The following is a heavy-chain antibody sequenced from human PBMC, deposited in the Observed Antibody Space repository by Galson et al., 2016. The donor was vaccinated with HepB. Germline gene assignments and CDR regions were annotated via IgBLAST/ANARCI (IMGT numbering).Heavy chain of an antibody. J-gene: IGHJ4*02. CDR1: GFTFSAYA. CDR3: AKYRSATYYTDYIEY. CDR2: ISGSGGSI. Sequence: SLRLSCAASGFTFSAYAMTWVRQAPGKGLEWAATISGSGGSIYYADSVKGRFTISRDNSKNTLFLQMKRLRDEDTALYYCAKYRSATYYTDYIEYWGQGTLVTVSS. V-gene: IGHV3-23*01. D-gene: IGHD1-26*01.